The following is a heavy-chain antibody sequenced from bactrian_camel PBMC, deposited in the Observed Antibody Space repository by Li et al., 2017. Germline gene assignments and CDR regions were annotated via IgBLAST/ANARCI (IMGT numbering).Heavy chain of an antibody. Sequence: HVQLVESGGGSVQAGGSLRLSCVASGRTWSRNCMGWVRQRPGKEREGVASLDTRTDSTYYAASVKGRFTISQDKSKNTVYLQMNSLKSEDTAMYYCAADPYCSVVAGVPGLFNHLGQGTQVTVS. V-gene: IGHV3S1*01. J-gene: IGHJ4*01. CDR2: LDTRTDST. D-gene: IGHD6*01. CDR3: AADPYCSVVAGVPGLFNH. CDR1: GRTWSRNC.